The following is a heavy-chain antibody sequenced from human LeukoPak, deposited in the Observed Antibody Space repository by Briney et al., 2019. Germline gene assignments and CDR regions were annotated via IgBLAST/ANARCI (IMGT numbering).Heavy chain of an antibody. V-gene: IGHV4-61*01. Sequence: SETLSLTCTVSGGSVSSDIYYWSWIRQPPGTGLERIGYIYNSGSTNYNPSLKSRVTISVDTSKDQFSLRLSSVTAADTAVYYCARGYCGSTSCYGVFDYWDQGTLVTVSS. CDR3: ARGYCGSTSCYGVFDY. CDR1: GGSVSSDIYY. J-gene: IGHJ4*02. D-gene: IGHD2-2*01. CDR2: IYNSGST.